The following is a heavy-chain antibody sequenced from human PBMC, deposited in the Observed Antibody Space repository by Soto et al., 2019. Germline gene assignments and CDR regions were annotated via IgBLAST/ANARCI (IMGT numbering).Heavy chain of an antibody. CDR3: ARGPGYYFDY. CDR2: ISGNGGST. J-gene: IGHJ4*02. CDR1: GFTFSSYA. V-gene: IGHV3-64*01. Sequence: EVQLVESGGGLVQPGGSLRLSCAASGFTFSSYAMHWVRQAPGKGLEYVSAISGNGGSTYYANSVKGRFTISRENSKNTLYLQMGSLRAEDRAVYYCARGPGYYFDYWGQGTLVTVSS.